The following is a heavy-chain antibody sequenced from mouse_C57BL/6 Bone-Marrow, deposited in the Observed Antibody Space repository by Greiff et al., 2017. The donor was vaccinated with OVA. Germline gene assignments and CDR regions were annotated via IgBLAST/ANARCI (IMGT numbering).Heavy chain of an antibody. V-gene: IGHV5-16*01. D-gene: IGHD2-3*01. CDR2: INYDGSST. CDR3: ARDGGYYVDYFDY. Sequence: EVQLVESEGGLVQPGSSMKLSCTASGFTFSDYYMAWVRQVPEKGLEWVANINYDGSSTYYLDSLKSRFIISRDNAKNILYLQMSSLKSEDTATYYCARDGGYYVDYFDYWGQGTTLTVSS. J-gene: IGHJ2*01. CDR1: GFTFSDYY.